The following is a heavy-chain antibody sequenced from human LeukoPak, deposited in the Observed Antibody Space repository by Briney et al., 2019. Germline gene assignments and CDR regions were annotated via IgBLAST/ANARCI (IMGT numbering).Heavy chain of an antibody. Sequence: GGSLRLSCAASGFTVSSNYMNWVRQAPGKGLEWVSVIYSGGSTYYADSVKGRFTISRDDSKNTLSLQMNSLRAEDTAVYYCARDWGRVPDAFDIWGQGTMVTVSS. CDR1: GFTVSSNY. CDR3: ARDWGRVPDAFDI. V-gene: IGHV3-53*01. J-gene: IGHJ3*02. D-gene: IGHD7-27*01. CDR2: IYSGGST.